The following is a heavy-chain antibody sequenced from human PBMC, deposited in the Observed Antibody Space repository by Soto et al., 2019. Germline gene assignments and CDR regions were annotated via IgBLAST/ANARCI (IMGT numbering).Heavy chain of an antibody. CDR1: GFTFSSFA. CDR3: AKAPYIPKLNLTRFYYYVMDV. V-gene: IGHV3-23*01. Sequence: GGSLRLSCAASGFTFSSFAMSWVRQAPGKGLEWVSSISDSGGNTYFADSVKGRFTISRDNSKNTLYLQMNSLRAEDTAVYYCAKAPYIPKLNLTRFYYYVMDVWGQGTTVTVSS. D-gene: IGHD3-10*01. CDR2: ISDSGGNT. J-gene: IGHJ6*02.